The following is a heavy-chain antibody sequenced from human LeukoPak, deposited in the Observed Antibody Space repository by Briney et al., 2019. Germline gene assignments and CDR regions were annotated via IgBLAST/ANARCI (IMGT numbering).Heavy chain of an antibody. CDR1: GFTFSSYA. D-gene: IGHD3-22*01. V-gene: IGHV3-23*01. CDR2: ISGSGGST. J-gene: IGHJ4*02. CDR3: AKDQVRYYDSSGHDC. Sequence: GGSLRLSCAASGFTFSSYAMSWVRQAPGKGLEWVSAISGSGGSTYYGDSVKGRFTISRDNSKNTLYLQMNSLRAEDTAVYYCAKDQVRYYDSSGHDCWGQGTLVTVSS.